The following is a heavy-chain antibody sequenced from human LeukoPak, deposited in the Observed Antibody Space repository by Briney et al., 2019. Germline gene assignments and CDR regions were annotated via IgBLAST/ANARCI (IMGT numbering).Heavy chain of an antibody. Sequence: ASVKVSCKASGYTFTNYYIHWVRQATGQGLEWMGWMNPNSGNTGYAQKFQGRVTMTRNTSISTAYMELSSLRSEDTAVYYCARGVDILTGYSYYFDYWGQGTLVTVSS. D-gene: IGHD3-9*01. V-gene: IGHV1-8*02. J-gene: IGHJ4*02. CDR3: ARGVDILTGYSYYFDY. CDR2: MNPNSGNT. CDR1: GYTFTNYY.